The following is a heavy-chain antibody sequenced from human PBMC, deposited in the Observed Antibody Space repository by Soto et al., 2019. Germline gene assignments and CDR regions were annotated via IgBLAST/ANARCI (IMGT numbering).Heavy chain of an antibody. Sequence: EVQLLESGGGLVQPGGSLRLSCAASGFTFSSYAMSWVRQAPGKGLEWVSAISGSGGSTYYADSVKGRFTISRDNSKNTLYLQMNSLRAQDTAVDYGAEELLYSSGWTCLDYRGQGTLVTVSS. V-gene: IGHV3-23*01. CDR3: AEELLYSSGWTCLDY. CDR1: GFTFSSYA. J-gene: IGHJ4*02. CDR2: ISGSGGST. D-gene: IGHD6-19*01.